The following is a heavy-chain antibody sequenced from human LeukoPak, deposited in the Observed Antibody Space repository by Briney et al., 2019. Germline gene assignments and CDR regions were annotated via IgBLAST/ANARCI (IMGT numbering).Heavy chain of an antibody. Sequence: GGSLRLSCAASGFTFSSYAMHWVRQAPGKGPEWVAVISYDGSNKYYADSVKGRFTISRDNSKNTLYLQMNSLRAEDTAVYYCARKYYDYVWGSYHPYFDYWGQGTLVTVSS. V-gene: IGHV3-30-3*01. CDR2: ISYDGSNK. D-gene: IGHD3-16*02. CDR3: ARKYYDYVWGSYHPYFDY. J-gene: IGHJ4*02. CDR1: GFTFSSYA.